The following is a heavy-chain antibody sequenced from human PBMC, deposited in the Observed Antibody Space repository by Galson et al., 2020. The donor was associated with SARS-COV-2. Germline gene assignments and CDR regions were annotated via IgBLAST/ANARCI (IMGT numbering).Heavy chain of an antibody. CDR3: ARGYGYRSGGSFYEPYWFDP. D-gene: IGHD2-15*01. V-gene: IGHV4-39*07. J-gene: IGHJ5*02. CDR1: GGTISSSSYY. Sequence: SETLSLTCTVSGGTISSSSYYWGWIRQPPGKGLEWIGSIYYSGSTYYNPSLKSRVTISVDTSKNQFSLKLSSVTAADTAVYYCARGYGYRSGGSFYEPYWFDPWGQGTLVTVSS. CDR2: IYYSGST.